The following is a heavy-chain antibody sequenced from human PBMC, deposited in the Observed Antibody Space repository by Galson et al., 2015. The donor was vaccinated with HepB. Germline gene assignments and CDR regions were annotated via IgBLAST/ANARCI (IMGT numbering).Heavy chain of an antibody. J-gene: IGHJ4*02. Sequence: SVKVSCKASDYTFTTYGITWVRQAPGQGLEWMGWISAYNGNTKYAQKLQDRVTVTTDTSTNTAYMDLRSLRSDDTAMYYCARDVSSWYGGGYFDYWGQGTLVTVSS. CDR2: ISAYNGNT. CDR3: ARDVSSWYGGGYFDY. D-gene: IGHD6-13*01. V-gene: IGHV1-18*04. CDR1: DYTFTTYG.